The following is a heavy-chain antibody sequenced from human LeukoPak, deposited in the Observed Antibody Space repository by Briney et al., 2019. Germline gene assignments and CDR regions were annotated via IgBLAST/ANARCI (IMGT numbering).Heavy chain of an antibody. CDR3: ARDFVLGQPLVALDP. V-gene: IGHV3-7*01. CDR2: MKYDGSVE. J-gene: IGHJ5*02. CDR1: GFTFSSYA. Sequence: GGSLRPSCAASGFTFSSYAMSWVRQAPGKGLEWVARMKYDGSVESYADSVRGRFTISRDNAKNSLYLQMNSLRSEDTAVYYCARDFVLGQPLVALDPWGQGTLVTVSS. D-gene: IGHD2-2*01.